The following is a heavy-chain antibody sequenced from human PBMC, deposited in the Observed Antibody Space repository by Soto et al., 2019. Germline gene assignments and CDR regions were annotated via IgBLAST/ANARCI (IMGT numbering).Heavy chain of an antibody. CDR3: ARENYYDSSGYPDY. D-gene: IGHD3-22*01. J-gene: IGHJ4*02. CDR1: GGSISSGGYY. Sequence: PSETLSLTCTVSGGSISSGGYYWSWIRQHPGKGLEWIGYIYYSGSTYYNPSLKSRVTISVDTSKNQFSLKLSSVTAADTAVYYCARENYYDSSGYPDYWGQGTLVTVSS. V-gene: IGHV4-31*03. CDR2: IYYSGST.